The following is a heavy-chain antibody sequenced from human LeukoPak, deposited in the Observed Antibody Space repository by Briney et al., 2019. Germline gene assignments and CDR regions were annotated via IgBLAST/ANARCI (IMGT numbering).Heavy chain of an antibody. CDR1: GGSINNYY. Sequence: SETLSLACTVSGGSINNYYWSWIRQPPGMGLEWIGYIYYSGSTNYNPSLKSRVTISVDTSNNQFSLKLSSVTAADTAVYYCARLISGVGYFDSWGQGTLVTVSS. J-gene: IGHJ4*02. CDR2: IYYSGST. D-gene: IGHD3-10*01. V-gene: IGHV4-59*08. CDR3: ARLISGVGYFDS.